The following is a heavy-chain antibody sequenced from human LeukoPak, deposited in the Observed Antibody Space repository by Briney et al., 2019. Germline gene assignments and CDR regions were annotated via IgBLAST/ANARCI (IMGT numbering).Heavy chain of an antibody. J-gene: IGHJ5*02. Sequence: EASLRISCAASGFTFINYGMHWGRPAPGKVLEWVAVIWYEGSNKNYSDYLKGRFTIARDNSKDTLYLQMESPTAEDTSVFYSATVKRLRNIAMVNSIWPSEFDPWGQGTLVTVTS. CDR1: GFTFINYG. CDR3: ATVKRLRNIAMVNSIWPSEFDP. D-gene: IGHD5-18*01. V-gene: IGHV3-33*08. CDR2: IWYEGSNK.